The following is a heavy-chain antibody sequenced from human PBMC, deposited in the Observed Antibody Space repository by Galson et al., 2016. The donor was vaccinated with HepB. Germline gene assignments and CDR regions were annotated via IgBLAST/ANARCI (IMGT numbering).Heavy chain of an antibody. D-gene: IGHD3-22*01. J-gene: IGHJ4*02. CDR1: GSSISSYY. CDR2: IYYSGST. CDR3: ARSVNSSGYYFYFDY. V-gene: IGHV4-59*01. Sequence: SETLSLTCTVSGSSISSYYWSWIRQPPGKGLEWIGYIYYSGSTNNNPSLKSRVTISVDTSTNQFSLKLTSVTAADTAVYYCARSVNSSGYYFYFDYWGQGTLVTVSS.